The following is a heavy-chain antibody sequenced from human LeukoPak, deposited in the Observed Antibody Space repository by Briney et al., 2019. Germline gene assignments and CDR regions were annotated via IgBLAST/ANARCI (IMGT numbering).Heavy chain of an antibody. V-gene: IGHV3-23*01. J-gene: IGHJ4*02. CDR1: GFTFSSYA. CDR2: ISGSGGST. CDR3: AKDHYDSSGYHAPFDY. D-gene: IGHD3-22*01. Sequence: GGSLRLSCAASGFTFSSYAMSWVRQAPGKGLEWVSAISGSGGSTYYADSVKGRFTISRDNSKNTLYLQMNSLRAEDTAVYYCAKDHYDSSGYHAPFDYWGQGTLVTVSS.